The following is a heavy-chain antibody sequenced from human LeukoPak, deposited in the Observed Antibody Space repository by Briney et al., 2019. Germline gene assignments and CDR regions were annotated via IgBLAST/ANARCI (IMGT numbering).Heavy chain of an antibody. J-gene: IGHJ4*02. CDR2: ISSSGSTT. V-gene: IGHV3-48*03. CDR3: ARGYSSGWQYYFDS. Sequence: GGSLRLSCAASGFTFSSYEMNWVRQAPGKGLEWVSYISSSGSTTYYADSVKGRFTISRDNAKNSLYLQMNSLRAEDTAVYYCARGYSSGWQYYFDSWGQGTLVTGSS. D-gene: IGHD6-19*01. CDR1: GFTFSSYE.